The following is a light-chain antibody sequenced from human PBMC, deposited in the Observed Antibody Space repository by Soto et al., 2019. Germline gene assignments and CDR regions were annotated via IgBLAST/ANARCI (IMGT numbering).Light chain of an antibody. CDR3: QQHNNYWT. CDR2: RAS. J-gene: IGKJ1*01. V-gene: IGKV1-5*03. Sequence: DVQMTQSPSTLSASVGDRVTITCRASQNINSDLAWYQQKPGKAPQLLIYRASSLESGVPSRFSGSGSGTEFTLTITSLQPDDFATYYRQQHNNYWTFGHGTRVDIK. CDR1: QNINSD.